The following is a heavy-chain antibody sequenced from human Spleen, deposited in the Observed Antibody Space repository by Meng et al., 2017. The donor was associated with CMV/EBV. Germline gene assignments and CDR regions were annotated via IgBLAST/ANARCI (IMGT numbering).Heavy chain of an antibody. V-gene: IGHV3-30-3*01. Sequence: GGSLRLSCAASGFTFSRYDMHWVRQAPDKGLEWVAVISYDGSNKYYADSVKGRFTISRDNSKNTLYLQMNSLRAEDTAVYYCARVDCSGDSCYSGSLDYWGQGTLVTVSS. D-gene: IGHD2-15*01. CDR1: GFTFSRYD. CDR2: ISYDGSNK. CDR3: ARVDCSGDSCYSGSLDY. J-gene: IGHJ4*02.